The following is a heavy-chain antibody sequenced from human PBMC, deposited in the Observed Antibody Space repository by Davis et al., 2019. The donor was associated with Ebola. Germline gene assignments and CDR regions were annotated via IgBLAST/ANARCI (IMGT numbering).Heavy chain of an antibody. CDR1: GGSISSYY. Sequence: MPSETLSLTCTVSGGSISSYYWSWIRQPPGKGLEWIGEIYHSGSTNYNPSLKSRVTISVDRSKNQFSLKLSSVTAADTAVYYCARAPRWYYDSSGYFDYWGQGTLVTVSS. V-gene: IGHV4-59*12. D-gene: IGHD3-22*01. CDR3: ARAPRWYYDSSGYFDY. CDR2: IYHSGST. J-gene: IGHJ4*02.